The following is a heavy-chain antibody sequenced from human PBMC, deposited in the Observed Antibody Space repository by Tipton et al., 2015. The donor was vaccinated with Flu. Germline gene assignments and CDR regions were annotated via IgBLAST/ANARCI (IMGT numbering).Heavy chain of an antibody. J-gene: IGHJ5*02. D-gene: IGHD6-13*01. CDR2: IKQDGSEK. V-gene: IGHV3-7*01. Sequence: QLVQSGGHLVQPGWSLRLSCVASGFTLSSYWMSWVRQAPGKGLEWVANIKQDGSEKYYVDSVKGRFIISRGNAKNSLYLQMNSLRSEDTAVYYCARAWAAAGSAWGQGTLVTVSS. CDR1: GFTLSSYW. CDR3: ARAWAAAGSA.